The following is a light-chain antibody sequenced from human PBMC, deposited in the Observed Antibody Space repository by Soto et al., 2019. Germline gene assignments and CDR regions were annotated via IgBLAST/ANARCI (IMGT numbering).Light chain of an antibody. J-gene: IGLJ2*01. V-gene: IGLV2-14*01. Sequence: QSALTQPASVSGSPGQSITISCTGTSSDVGGYDYVSWYQLHPGKAPKLMVFEVNNRPSGVSNRFSGSKSGNTASLTISGLQAEDEADYYCTSYTGSSTVFGGGTKLTVL. CDR3: TSYTGSSTV. CDR2: EVN. CDR1: SSDVGGYDY.